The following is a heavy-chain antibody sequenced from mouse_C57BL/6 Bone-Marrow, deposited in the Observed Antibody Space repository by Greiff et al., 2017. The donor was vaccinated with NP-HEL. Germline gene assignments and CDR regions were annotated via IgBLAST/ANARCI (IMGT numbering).Heavy chain of an antibody. CDR3: TRDAKSKAWFAY. Sequence: EVKLVESGEGLVKPGGSLKLSCAASGFTFSSYAMSWVRQTPEKRLEWVAYISSGGDYIYYADTVKGRFTISRDNARNTLYLKMSSLKSEDTAMYYCTRDAKSKAWFAYWGQGTLVTVSA. V-gene: IGHV5-9-1*02. CDR1: GFTFSSYA. D-gene: IGHD1-3*01. CDR2: ISSGGDYI. J-gene: IGHJ3*01.